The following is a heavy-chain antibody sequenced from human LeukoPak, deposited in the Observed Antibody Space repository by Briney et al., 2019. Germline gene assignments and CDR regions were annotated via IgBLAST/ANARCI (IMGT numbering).Heavy chain of an antibody. CDR1: GYTFTGYY. J-gene: IGHJ4*02. V-gene: IGHV1-2*04. Sequence: EASVKVSCKASGYTFTGYYMHWVRQAPGQGPEWMGWINPNSGGTNYAQKFQGWVTMTRDTSISTAYMELSRLRSDDTAVYYCAMTYYYGSGSYFEFDYWGQGTLSPSPQ. D-gene: IGHD3-10*01. CDR3: AMTYYYGSGSYFEFDY. CDR2: INPNSGGT.